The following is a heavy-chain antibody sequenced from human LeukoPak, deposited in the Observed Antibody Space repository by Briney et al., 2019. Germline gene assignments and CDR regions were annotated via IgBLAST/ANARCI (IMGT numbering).Heavy chain of an antibody. V-gene: IGHV1-2*06. J-gene: IGHJ4*02. CDR1: GYTFTGYY. D-gene: IGHD6-13*01. Sequence: ASVKVSCKASGYTFTGYYVHWVRQAPGQGLEWMGRINPNSGGTNYAQKFQGRVTMTRDTSISTAYMELSRLRSDDTAVYYCAREHPPSFSRQQLPLEVDYWGQGTLVTVSS. CDR3: AREHPPSFSRQQLPLEVDY. CDR2: INPNSGGT.